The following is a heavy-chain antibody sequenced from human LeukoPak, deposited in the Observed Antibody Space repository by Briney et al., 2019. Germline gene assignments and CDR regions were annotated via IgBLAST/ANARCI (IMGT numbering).Heavy chain of an antibody. J-gene: IGHJ3*02. V-gene: IGHV1-46*01. CDR2: INPSGGST. Sequence: ASVKVSCKASGYTFTSYYMHWVRQAPGQGLEWMGIINPSGGSTSYAQKFQGRVTMTRDTSTSTVYMELSSLRSKDTAVYYCARALRVAGGAFDIWGQGTMVTVSS. CDR3: ARALRVAGGAFDI. CDR1: GYTFTSYY. D-gene: IGHD6-19*01.